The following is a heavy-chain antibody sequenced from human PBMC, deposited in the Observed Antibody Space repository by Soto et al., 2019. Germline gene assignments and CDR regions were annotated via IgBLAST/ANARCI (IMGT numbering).Heavy chain of an antibody. CDR3: ARDRSGYDLGY. D-gene: IGHD5-12*01. CDR2: IYYSGST. CDR1: GGSVSSGSYY. Sequence: SETLSLTCTVSGGSVSSGSYYWSWIRQPPGKGLEWIGYIYYSGSTNYNPSLKSRVTISVDTSKNQFSLKLSSVTAADTAVYYCARDRSGYDLGYWGQGTLVTVSS. V-gene: IGHV4-61*01. J-gene: IGHJ4*02.